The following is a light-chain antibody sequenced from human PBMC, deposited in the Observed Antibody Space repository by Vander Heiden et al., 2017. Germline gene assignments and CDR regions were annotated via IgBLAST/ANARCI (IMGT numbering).Light chain of an antibody. CDR1: QSISSW. Sequence: DIQITQSPSTLSASVGDRLTITCRASQSISSWLAWYQQKAEKAPNVLNYKASSLESGVPSRFSGSGSRTEFPLTISRLQPDDVATYYWQQYNSYPWTFGQGTKVEIK. CDR2: KAS. CDR3: QQYNSYPWT. V-gene: IGKV1-5*03. J-gene: IGKJ1*01.